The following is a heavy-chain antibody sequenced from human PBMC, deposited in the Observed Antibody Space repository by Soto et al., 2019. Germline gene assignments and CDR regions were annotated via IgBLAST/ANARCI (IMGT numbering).Heavy chain of an antibody. D-gene: IGHD5-18*01. CDR3: ARARYFYGYVKEACDN. J-gene: IGHJ4*02. V-gene: IGHV3-30-3*01. Sequence: QVQPVESGGGVVQPGGSLRLSCAASGFNFGDYAMHWVRQAPGKGLEWVAVISGDGRVTFYTDSVKGRFIISRDTSKSTLFLQLNSLRAEDAAVYYCARARYFYGYVKEACDNWGQGILVSVSS. CDR2: ISGDGRVT. CDR1: GFNFGDYA.